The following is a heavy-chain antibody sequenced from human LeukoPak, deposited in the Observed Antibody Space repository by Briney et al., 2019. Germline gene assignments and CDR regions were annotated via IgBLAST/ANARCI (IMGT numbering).Heavy chain of an antibody. CDR2: IYYSGST. CDR1: GGSISSSSYY. J-gene: IGHJ4*02. CDR3: ARQPRSRGVVVPAAHASFDY. D-gene: IGHD2-2*01. Sequence: SETLSLTCTVSGGSISSSSYYWGWIRQPPGKGLGWIGSIYYSGSTYYNPSLKSRVTISVDTSKNQFSLKLSSVTAADTAVYYCARQPRSRGVVVPAAHASFDYWGQGTLVTVSS. V-gene: IGHV4-39*01.